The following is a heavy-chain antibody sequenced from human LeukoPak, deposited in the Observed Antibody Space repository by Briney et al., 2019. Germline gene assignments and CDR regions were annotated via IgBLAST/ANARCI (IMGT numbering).Heavy chain of an antibody. CDR3: ASSTTKAYYYYYMDV. CDR2: IYYSGST. CDR1: GGSISSYY. Sequence: SETLSLTCTVSGGSISSYYWSWIRQPPGNGLEWIGYIYYSGSTNYNPSLKSRVTISVDTSKNQFSLKLSSVTAADTAVYYCASSTTKAYYYYYMDVWGKGTTVTVSS. D-gene: IGHD4-11*01. V-gene: IGHV4-59*08. J-gene: IGHJ6*03.